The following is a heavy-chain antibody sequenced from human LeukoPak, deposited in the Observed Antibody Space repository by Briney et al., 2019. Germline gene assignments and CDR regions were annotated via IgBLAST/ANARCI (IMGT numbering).Heavy chain of an antibody. Sequence: GGSLRLSCAASGFTLSSYSMNWVRQDPGEGLEWISSISSSSSYIYYADSVKGRFTISRDNANNSLYLQMNSLRAEDTAVYYCARDPSIAVAAYDFDYWGQGTLVTVSS. CDR1: GFTLSSYS. J-gene: IGHJ4*02. CDR2: ISSSSSYI. V-gene: IGHV3-21*01. D-gene: IGHD6-19*01. CDR3: ARDPSIAVAAYDFDY.